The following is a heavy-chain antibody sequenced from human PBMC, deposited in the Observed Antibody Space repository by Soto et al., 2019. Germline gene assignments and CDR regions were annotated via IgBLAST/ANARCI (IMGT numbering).Heavy chain of an antibody. Sequence: GXSMRLSCAASGVSFSSHGMSWVGQAPGNGLEWVALIWYNGITKYHADSVRGRFTIPRDNSKNTLYLQMNSLRAEDTGVYYCARDGPLRFGEFNGMDVWGQGTTVTVSS. CDR3: ARDGPLRFGEFNGMDV. D-gene: IGHD3-10*01. J-gene: IGHJ6*02. V-gene: IGHV3-33*07. CDR1: GVSFSSHG. CDR2: IWYNGITK.